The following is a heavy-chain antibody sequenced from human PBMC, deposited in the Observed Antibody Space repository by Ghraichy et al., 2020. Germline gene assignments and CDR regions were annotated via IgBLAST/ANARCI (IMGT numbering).Heavy chain of an antibody. CDR1: GGSISSYY. D-gene: IGHD3-3*01. CDR2: IYYSGST. CDR3: SRGVPITIFGVVIPHWYFDL. V-gene: IGHV4-59*01. J-gene: IGHJ2*01. Sequence: ESLNISCTVSGGSISSYYWSWIRQPPGKGLEWIGYIYYSGSTNYNPSLKSRVTISVDTSKNQFSLKLSSVTAADTAVYYCSRGVPITIFGVVIPHWYFDLWGRGTLVTVSS.